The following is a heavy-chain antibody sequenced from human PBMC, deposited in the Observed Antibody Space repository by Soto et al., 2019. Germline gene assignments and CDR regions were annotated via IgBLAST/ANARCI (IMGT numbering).Heavy chain of an antibody. V-gene: IGHV2-5*01. CDR2: IYWNDDK. D-gene: IGHD3-22*01. CDR1: GFSLSTSGVG. CDR3: THFDSSGYFNPYFDY. Sequence: SGPTLVNPTQTLTLTCTFSGFSLSTSGVGVGWIRQPPGKALEWLALIYWNDDKRYSPSLKSRLTITKDTSKNQVVLTMTNMDPVDTATYCCTHFDSSGYFNPYFDYWGQGTLVTVSS. J-gene: IGHJ4*02.